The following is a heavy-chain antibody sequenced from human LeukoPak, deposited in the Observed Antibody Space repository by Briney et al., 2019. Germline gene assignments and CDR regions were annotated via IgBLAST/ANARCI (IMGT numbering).Heavy chain of an antibody. Sequence: SETLSLTCTVSGGSISSGDYYWSWIRQPPGKGLEWIGYIYYSGSTYYNPSLKSRVTISVDTSKNQFSLKLSSVAAADTAVYYCARSCCSSTSCGDVWGKGTTSPSPQ. D-gene: IGHD2-2*01. V-gene: IGHV4-30-4*01. CDR1: GGSISSGDYY. CDR3: ARSCCSSTSCGDV. J-gene: IGHJ6*04. CDR2: IYYSGST.